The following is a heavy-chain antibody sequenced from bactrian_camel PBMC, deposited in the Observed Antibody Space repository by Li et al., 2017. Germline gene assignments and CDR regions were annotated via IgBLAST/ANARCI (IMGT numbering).Heavy chain of an antibody. CDR2: IRVSGDGM. V-gene: IGHV3S63*01. J-gene: IGHJ4*01. Sequence: HVQLVESGPGSALAGESLTLSCAASGYTKRDYCIAWFRQAPGKDREGVAYIRVSGDGMDYRDSVAGRFTISVDNAKNMVYLQMNSLKPEDAAMYYCAYDTQFCGGANCADERFGGDCTNRGQGTQVTVS. CDR3: AYDTQFCGGANCADERFGGDCTN. CDR1: GYTKRDYC. D-gene: IGHD4*01.